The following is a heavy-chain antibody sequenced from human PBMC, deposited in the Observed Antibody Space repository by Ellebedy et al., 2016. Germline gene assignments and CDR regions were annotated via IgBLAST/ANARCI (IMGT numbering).Heavy chain of an antibody. CDR2: IWYDGSNK. CDR1: GFTFSSYG. J-gene: IGHJ6*02. V-gene: IGHV3-33*01. CDR3: ARDQGVAAAGTFAYYGMDV. D-gene: IGHD6-13*01. Sequence: GGSLRLSCAASGFTFSSYGMHWVRQAPGKGLEWVAVIWYDGSNKYYADSVKGRFTISRDNSKNTLYLQMNSLRAEDTAVYYCARDQGVAAAGTFAYYGMDVWGQGTTVTVSS.